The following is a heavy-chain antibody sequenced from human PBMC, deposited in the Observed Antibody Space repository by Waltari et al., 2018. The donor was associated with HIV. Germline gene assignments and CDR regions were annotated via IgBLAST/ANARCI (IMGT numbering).Heavy chain of an antibody. V-gene: IGHV1-2*02. J-gene: IGHJ3*02. CDR1: GYTFPAYY. CDR3: VRQMTFYDAFDI. CDR2: VYPNTGDT. Sequence: QVQLLQSGAEVKKPGASVKVSCKASGYTFPAYYIHWVRQAPGQGLEWMGWVYPNTGDTNYAQKFQGRVTMARDASSRTVSMELSRLRSDDTAVYYCVRQMTFYDAFDIWGQGTLVTVSA.